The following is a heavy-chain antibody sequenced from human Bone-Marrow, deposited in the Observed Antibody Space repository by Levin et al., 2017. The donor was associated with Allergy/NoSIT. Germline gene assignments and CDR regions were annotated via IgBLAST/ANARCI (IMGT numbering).Heavy chain of an antibody. D-gene: IGHD4-23*01. J-gene: IGHJ4*02. Sequence: SLKISCAASGFTFDDYAMHWVRQVPGKGLEWVSGIGWNSDTVYYADSVKGRFTISRDNAKNSLYLQINSLTTEDTAIYYCAKDKDVVTRTYFDYWGQGTLVAVSS. CDR2: IGWNSDTV. CDR1: GFTFDDYA. CDR3: AKDKDVVTRTYFDY. V-gene: IGHV3-9*01.